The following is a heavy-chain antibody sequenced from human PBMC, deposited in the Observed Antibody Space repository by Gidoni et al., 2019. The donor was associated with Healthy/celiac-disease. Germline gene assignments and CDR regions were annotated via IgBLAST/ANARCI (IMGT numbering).Heavy chain of an antibody. V-gene: IGHV4-30-4*01. D-gene: IGHD3-10*01. Sequence: QVQLQESGPGLVKPSQTLSLTCPVSGGSISRGDYYWSWIRQPPGKGLEWIGYIYYSGSTSDNPSLKSRVTISVDTSKNQFSLKLSSVAAEDTAVYYCARDDGSGSPFDYWGQGTLVTVSS. CDR1: GGSISRGDYY. J-gene: IGHJ4*02. CDR3: ARDDGSGSPFDY. CDR2: IYYSGST.